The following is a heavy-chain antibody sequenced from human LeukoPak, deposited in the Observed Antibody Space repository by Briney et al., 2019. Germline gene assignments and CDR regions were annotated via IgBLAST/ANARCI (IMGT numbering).Heavy chain of an antibody. CDR1: GGSISSNSYY. Sequence: PSETLSLTCTLSGGSISSNSYYWGWIRQPPGKGLEWIGSIYYSGSTYYNPSLKSRVTISVDTSKNQFSLKLSSVTAADTAVYYCARSSWRTVTPDYWGQGTLVTVSS. V-gene: IGHV4-39*07. D-gene: IGHD4-17*01. CDR2: IYYSGST. J-gene: IGHJ4*02. CDR3: ARSSWRTVTPDY.